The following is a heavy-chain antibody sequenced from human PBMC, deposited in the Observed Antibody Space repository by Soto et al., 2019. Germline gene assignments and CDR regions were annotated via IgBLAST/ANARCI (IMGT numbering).Heavy chain of an antibody. J-gene: IGHJ4*02. Sequence: QVQLVESGGGVVQPGRSLRLSCAASGFTFSSYAMHWVCQAPGKGLEWVAVISYDGSNKYYADSVKGRFTISRDNSKNTLYLQMNSLRAEDTAVYYCASPTPYDSSGYYYPEYWGQGTLVTVSS. V-gene: IGHV3-30-3*01. CDR3: ASPTPYDSSGYYYPEY. CDR1: GFTFSSYA. CDR2: ISYDGSNK. D-gene: IGHD3-22*01.